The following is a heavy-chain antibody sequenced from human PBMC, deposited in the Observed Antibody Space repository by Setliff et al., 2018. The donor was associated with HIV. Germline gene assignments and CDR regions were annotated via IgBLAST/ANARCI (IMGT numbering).Heavy chain of an antibody. CDR2: IYTTGST. D-gene: IGHD4-17*01. J-gene: IGHJ4*02. CDR1: GGSISSGSHY. V-gene: IGHV4-61*09. CDR3: ARGNDYGGSYYFDY. Sequence: SCTVSGGSISSGSHYWSWIRQPAGKGLEWIGHIYTTGSTNYNPPLKGRVTISGDTSKNQFSLKLSSVTAADTAVYYCARGNDYGGSYYFDYWGQGTLVTVSS.